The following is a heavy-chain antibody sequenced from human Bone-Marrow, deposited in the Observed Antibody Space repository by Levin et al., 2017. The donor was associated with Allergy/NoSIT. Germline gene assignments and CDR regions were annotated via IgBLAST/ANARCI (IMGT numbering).Heavy chain of an antibody. Sequence: SGGSLRLSCAASGFTFDDYGMSWVRQAPGKGLEWVSGINWNGGSIGYADSVKGRFTISRDNAKNSLYLQMNSLRAEDTALYYCARDWEYGSGSYNDFDYWGQGTLVTVSS. J-gene: IGHJ4*02. CDR3: ARDWEYGSGSYNDFDY. CDR1: GFTFDDYG. CDR2: INWNGGSI. D-gene: IGHD3-10*01. V-gene: IGHV3-20*04.